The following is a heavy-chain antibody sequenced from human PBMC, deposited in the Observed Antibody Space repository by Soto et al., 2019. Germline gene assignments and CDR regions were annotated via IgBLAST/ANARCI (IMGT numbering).Heavy chain of an antibody. V-gene: IGHV4-59*01. J-gene: IGHJ3*02. CDR3: ERNPPRVYRGSYNPDPFDI. CDR2: IYYSGST. D-gene: IGHD1-26*01. CDR1: GGSISSYY. Sequence: SETLSLTCTVSGGSISSYYWSWIRQPPGKGLEWIGYIYYSGSTNYNPSLKSRVTISVDTSKNQFSLKLSSVTAADTAVYYCERNPPRVYRGSYNPDPFDIGAQGKMFTVSS.